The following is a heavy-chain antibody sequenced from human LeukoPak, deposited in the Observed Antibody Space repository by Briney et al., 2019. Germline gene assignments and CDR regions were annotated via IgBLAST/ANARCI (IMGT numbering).Heavy chain of an antibody. V-gene: IGHV3-23*01. CDR1: GFTFSSKA. CDR3: AKDIYGDYGGVDY. J-gene: IGHJ4*02. D-gene: IGHD4-17*01. CDR2: ITNSGDST. Sequence: GGSLRLSCVVSGFTFSSKAMSCVRQAPGKGLGWVSGITNSGDSTYYADSVKGRFTISRDNSKNTLYLQMKSLRAEETAVYNFAKDIYGDYGGVDYWGQGTLVTVSS.